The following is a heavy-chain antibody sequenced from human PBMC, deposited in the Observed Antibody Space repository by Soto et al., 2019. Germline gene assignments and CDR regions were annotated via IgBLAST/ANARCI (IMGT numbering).Heavy chain of an antibody. V-gene: IGHV4-4*07. D-gene: IGHD3-22*01. CDR3: ARDRYYYDSNGYYYGMDV. CDR2: IYTSGST. CDR1: GGSISSYY. J-gene: IGHJ6*02. Sequence: SETLSLTCTVSGGSISSYYWSWIRQPAGKGLEWIGRIYTSGSTNYNPSLKSRVTMSVDTSKNQFSLKLSSVTAADTAVYYCARDRYYYDSNGYYYGMDVWGQGTTVAVSS.